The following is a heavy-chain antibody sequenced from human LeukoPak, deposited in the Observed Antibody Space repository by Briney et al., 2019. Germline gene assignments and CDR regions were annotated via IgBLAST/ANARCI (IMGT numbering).Heavy chain of an antibody. J-gene: IGHJ4*02. CDR1: GYSFTSYW. Sequence: GESLKISCKGSGYSFTSYWIGWVRPMPGKGLEWMGIIYPGDSDTRYSPSFQGQVTISADKSISTAYLQWSSLKASDTAMYYCARVVVVAATPYYFDYWGQGTLVTVSS. CDR2: IYPGDSDT. D-gene: IGHD2-15*01. V-gene: IGHV5-51*01. CDR3: ARVVVVAATPYYFDY.